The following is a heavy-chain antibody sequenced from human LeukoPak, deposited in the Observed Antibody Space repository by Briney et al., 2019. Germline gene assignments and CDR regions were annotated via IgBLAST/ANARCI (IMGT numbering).Heavy chain of an antibody. Sequence: SSETLSLTCTVSGGSMSSYYWSWIRQPAGKGLEWIGRIYTSGTTNYNPSLMSRVTMSVDTSKSQFSLKLTSMTATDTAVYYCARGTGTTNFDYWGREPWSPSPQ. D-gene: IGHD1-7*01. CDR2: IYTSGTT. J-gene: IGHJ4*02. CDR3: ARGTGTTNFDY. V-gene: IGHV4-4*07. CDR1: GGSMSSYY.